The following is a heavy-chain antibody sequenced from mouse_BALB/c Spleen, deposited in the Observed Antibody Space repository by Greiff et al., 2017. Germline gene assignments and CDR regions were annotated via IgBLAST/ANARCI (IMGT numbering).Heavy chain of an antibody. J-gene: IGHJ2*01. D-gene: IGHD3-1*01. V-gene: IGHV3-8*02. Sequence: EVMLVESGPSLVKPSQTLSLTCSVTGDSITSCYWNWIRKFPGNKLEYMGYISYSGSTYYNPSLKSRISITRDTSKNQYYLQLNSVTTEDTATYYCAREKTGSSGYFDYWGQGTTLTVSS. CDR2: ISYSGST. CDR3: AREKTGSSGYFDY. CDR1: GDSITSCY.